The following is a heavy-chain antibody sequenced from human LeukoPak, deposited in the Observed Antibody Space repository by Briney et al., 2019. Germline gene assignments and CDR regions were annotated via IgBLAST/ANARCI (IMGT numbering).Heavy chain of an antibody. J-gene: IGHJ5*02. V-gene: IGHV1-2*02. CDR1: GYTFTGYY. Sequence: ASVKVSCKASGYTFTGYYMHWVRQAPGQGLEWMGWINPNSGGTNYAQKFQGRVTMTRDTSISTAYMELGRLRSDDTAVYYCARFMWGYSSSWYNWFDPWGQGTLVTVSS. D-gene: IGHD6-13*01. CDR3: ARFMWGYSSSWYNWFDP. CDR2: INPNSGGT.